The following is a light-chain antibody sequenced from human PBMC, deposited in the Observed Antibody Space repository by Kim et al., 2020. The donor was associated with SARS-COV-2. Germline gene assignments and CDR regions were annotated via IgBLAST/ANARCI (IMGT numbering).Light chain of an antibody. CDR2: DAS. V-gene: IGKV1-5*01. J-gene: IGKJ2*01. CDR3: QQYHLYSRT. CDR1: QSISTW. Sequence: GDRVTITCRASQSISTWLAWYQQKPGKAPKLLIYDASSLESGVPSRFSGSGSGTDTLTISSLQPDDFATYYCQQYHLYSRTFGQGTKLEI.